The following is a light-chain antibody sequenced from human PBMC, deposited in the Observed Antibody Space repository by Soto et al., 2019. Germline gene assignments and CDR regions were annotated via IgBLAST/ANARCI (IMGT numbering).Light chain of an antibody. CDR3: SSYTSTTTTYV. V-gene: IGLV2-14*01. Sequence: QSALTLPASLSGSPGQSITISCTGTISDVGNYNYVSWYQLHPGKAPKLMISEVNNRPSGVSNRFSGSKSGNTASLTISGLQAEDEADYYCSSYTSTTTTYVFGTGTKVTVL. J-gene: IGLJ1*01. CDR1: ISDVGNYNY. CDR2: EVN.